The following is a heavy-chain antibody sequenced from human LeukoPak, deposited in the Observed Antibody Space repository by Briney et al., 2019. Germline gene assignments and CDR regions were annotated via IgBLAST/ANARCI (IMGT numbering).Heavy chain of an antibody. CDR2: IRYDGSNK. D-gene: IGHD1-7*01. J-gene: IGHJ3*02. Sequence: GGSLRLSCAASGFTFSSYGMHWVRQAPGKGLEWVAFIRYDGSNKYYADSVKGRFTISRDNSKNTLYLQMNSLRAEDTAVYFCANFGGRRTQGAFDIWGQGTMVTVSS. CDR3: ANFGGRRTQGAFDI. CDR1: GFTFSSYG. V-gene: IGHV3-30*02.